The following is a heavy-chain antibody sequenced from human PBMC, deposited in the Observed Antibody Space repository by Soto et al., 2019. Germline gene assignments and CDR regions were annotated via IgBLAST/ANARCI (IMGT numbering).Heavy chain of an antibody. Sequence: QVQLQESGPGLVKPSETLSLTCTVSGGSISSYYWSWIRQPPGKGLEWIGYIYYSGSTNYNPSLKSRVTISVDTSKNQFSLKLISVTAADTAVYYCARYLGGSFYLDYWGQGTLVTVSS. D-gene: IGHD1-26*01. CDR1: GGSISSYY. V-gene: IGHV4-59*01. CDR2: IYYSGST. CDR3: ARYLGGSFYLDY. J-gene: IGHJ4*02.